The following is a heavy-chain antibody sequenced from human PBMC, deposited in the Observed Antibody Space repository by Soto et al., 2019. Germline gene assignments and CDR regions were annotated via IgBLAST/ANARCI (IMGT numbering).Heavy chain of an antibody. V-gene: IGHV3-23*01. CDR3: ARSGPRVYSGGSCPGYFDY. D-gene: IGHD2-15*01. CDR1: GFTFSSYA. J-gene: IGHJ4*02. Sequence: GSLRLSCAASGFTFSSYAMSWVRQAPGKGLEWVSAISGSGGSTYYADSVKGRFTISRDNSKNTLYLQMNSLRAEDTAVYYCARSGPRVYSGGSCPGYFDYWGQGTLVTVSS. CDR2: ISGSGGST.